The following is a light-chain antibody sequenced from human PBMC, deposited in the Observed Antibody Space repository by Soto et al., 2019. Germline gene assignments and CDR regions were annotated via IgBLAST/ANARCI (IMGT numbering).Light chain of an antibody. J-gene: IGLJ3*02. Sequence: QSVLTQPPSVSAAPGQKVTISCSGSSSNIGNNYVSWYQQLPGTVPKFLIYGNNKRPSGIPDRFSGSKSGTSATLGITGLQTGDEADYYCGTWDSSLSAWVFGGGTQLTVL. CDR2: GNN. CDR3: GTWDSSLSAWV. V-gene: IGLV1-51*02. CDR1: SSNIGNNY.